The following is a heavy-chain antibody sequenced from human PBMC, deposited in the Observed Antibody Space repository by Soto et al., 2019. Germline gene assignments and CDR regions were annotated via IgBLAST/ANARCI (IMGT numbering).Heavy chain of an antibody. D-gene: IGHD3-22*01. CDR2: INWNSGIT. J-gene: IGHJ5*02. Sequence: GGSLRLSCAAIGFTFEDHAMHWIRQVPGKGLEWVAGINWNSGITGYADSVKGRFTISRDNANNSLHLEMNSLKSEDTALYYCAKVRGALTVVSNWFDPWGQGTQVTVSS. V-gene: IGHV3-9*01. CDR1: GFTFEDHA. CDR3: AKVRGALTVVSNWFDP.